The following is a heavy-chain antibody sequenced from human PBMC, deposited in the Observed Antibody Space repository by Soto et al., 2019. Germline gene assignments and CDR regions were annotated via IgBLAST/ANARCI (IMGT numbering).Heavy chain of an antibody. CDR1: GYTFSDYG. J-gene: IGHJ3*02. CDR3: ARAPALLFLGEDAFDI. V-gene: IGHV1-18*01. D-gene: IGHD3-16*01. CDR2: ISVYNGNT. Sequence: QVQLVQSGAELRMPGASVKVSCKASGYTFSDYGISWVRQAPGQGPEWMGWISVYNGNTNYARRVQGRVIMTTDTTTTTAYMELRSLQSDDTAVYYCARAPALLFLGEDAFDIWGQGTMVTVSS.